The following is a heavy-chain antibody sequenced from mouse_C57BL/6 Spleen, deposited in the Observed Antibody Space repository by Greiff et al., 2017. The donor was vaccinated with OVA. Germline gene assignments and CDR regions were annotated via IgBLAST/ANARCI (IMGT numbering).Heavy chain of an antibody. CDR3: AREDTTGGYFDV. CDR2: IYPGDGDT. V-gene: IGHV1-80*01. J-gene: IGHJ1*03. CDR1: GYAFSSYW. Sequence: VKLMESGAELVKPGASVKISCKASGYAFSSYWMNWVKQRPGKGLEWIGQIYPGDGDTNYNGKFKGKATLTADKSSSTAYMQLSSLTSEDSAVYFCAREDTTGGYFDVWGTGTTVTVSS. D-gene: IGHD1-1*01.